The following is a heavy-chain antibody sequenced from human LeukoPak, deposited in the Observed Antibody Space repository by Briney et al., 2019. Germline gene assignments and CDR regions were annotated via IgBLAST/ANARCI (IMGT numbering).Heavy chain of an antibody. Sequence: PSETLSLTCSVSGASIDRSTYYWGWIRQPPGKGLEWIGNIYNSGSTYYKPSLKSRVTISVGTSKNQFSLTLSSVTAADTAVYYCVCVVAATAHFDYWGQGTLVTVSS. CDR2: IYNSGST. D-gene: IGHD2-15*01. CDR1: GASIDRSTYY. CDR3: VCVVAATAHFDY. V-gene: IGHV4-39*01. J-gene: IGHJ4*02.